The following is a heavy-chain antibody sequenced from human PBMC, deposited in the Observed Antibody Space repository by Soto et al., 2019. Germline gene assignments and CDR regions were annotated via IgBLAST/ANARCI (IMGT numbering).Heavy chain of an antibody. D-gene: IGHD3-16*02. Sequence: GGSLRLSCAASGFTFSSYAMSWVRQAPGKGLEWVSAISGSGGSTYYADSVKGRFTTSRDNSKNTLYLQMNSLRAEDTAVYYCARPYMITFGGVIVPDAFDIWGQGTMVTVSS. V-gene: IGHV3-23*01. CDR2: ISGSGGST. CDR3: ARPYMITFGGVIVPDAFDI. J-gene: IGHJ3*02. CDR1: GFTFSSYA.